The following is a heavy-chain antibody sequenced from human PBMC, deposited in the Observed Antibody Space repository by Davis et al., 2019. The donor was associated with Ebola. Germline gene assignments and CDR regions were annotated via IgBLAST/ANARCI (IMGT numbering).Heavy chain of an antibody. J-gene: IGHJ5*02. CDR1: GGSISSGGYY. CDR3: ARGVWFGEGNRFDP. Sequence: MPSETLSLTCTVSGGSISSGGYYWSWIRQHPGKGLEWIGYIYYSGSTYYNPSLKSRVTISVDTSKNQFSLKLSSVTAADTAVYYCARGVWFGEGNRFDPWGQGTLVTVSS. V-gene: IGHV4-31*03. D-gene: IGHD3-10*01. CDR2: IYYSGST.